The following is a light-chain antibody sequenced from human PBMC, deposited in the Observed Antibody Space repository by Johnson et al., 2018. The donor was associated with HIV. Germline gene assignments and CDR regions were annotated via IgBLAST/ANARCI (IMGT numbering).Light chain of an antibody. Sequence: QAVLTQPPSVSAAPGQKVTISCSGSSSNIGNNYVSWYQQLPGTAPKLLIYEHNKRPLGIPDRFSGSKSGTSATLGITGLQTGDEADFYCGTWDTSLSAFVFGTGTKVTV. CDR1: SSNIGNNY. CDR2: EHN. CDR3: GTWDTSLSAFV. V-gene: IGLV1-51*02. J-gene: IGLJ1*01.